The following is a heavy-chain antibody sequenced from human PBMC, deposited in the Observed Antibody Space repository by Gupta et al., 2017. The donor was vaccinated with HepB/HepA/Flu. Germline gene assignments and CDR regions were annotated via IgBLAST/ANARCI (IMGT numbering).Heavy chain of an antibody. CDR2: FDPEDGET. D-gene: IGHD6-13*01. CDR3: AGLSDSSSWYVSVSGRSTGEFDY. J-gene: IGHJ4*02. CDR1: GYTLTELS. V-gene: IGHV1-24*01. Sequence: QVQLVQSGAEVKKPGASVKVSCKVSGYTLTELSMHWVRQAPGKGLEWMGGFDPEDGETIYAQKFQGRVTMTEDTSTDTAYMELSSLRSEDTAVYYCAGLSDSSSWYVSVSGRSTGEFDYWGQGTLVTVSS.